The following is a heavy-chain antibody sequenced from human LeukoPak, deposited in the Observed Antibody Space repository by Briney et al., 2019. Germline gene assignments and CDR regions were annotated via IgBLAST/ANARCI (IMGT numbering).Heavy chain of an antibody. Sequence: SETLSLTCAVSGGSISSSNWWSWVRPPPGKGLEWSGEIYHSGSTNYNPSLKSRVTISVDKSKNQFSLKLSSVTAADTAVYYCARGGTGGTIPFDYWGQGTLVSVSS. CDR2: IYHSGST. J-gene: IGHJ4*02. CDR3: ARGGTGGTIPFDY. CDR1: GGSISSSNW. D-gene: IGHD1-1*01. V-gene: IGHV4-4*02.